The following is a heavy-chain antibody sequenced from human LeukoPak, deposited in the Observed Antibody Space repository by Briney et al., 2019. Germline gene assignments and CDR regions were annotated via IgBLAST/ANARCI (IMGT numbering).Heavy chain of an antibody. CDR3: ARGREPVYFFDY. V-gene: IGHV1-2*02. D-gene: IGHD1-26*01. CDR1: GYTFAGYY. Sequence: SVKVSCKASGYTFAGYYMHWVRQALGQGPEWIGWITPNSGDTNYAQKFQGRVTMTRDSSIPTAYMELSSLSSDDTAMYYCARGREPVYFFDYWGQGTLVTVSS. CDR2: ITPNSGDT. J-gene: IGHJ4*02.